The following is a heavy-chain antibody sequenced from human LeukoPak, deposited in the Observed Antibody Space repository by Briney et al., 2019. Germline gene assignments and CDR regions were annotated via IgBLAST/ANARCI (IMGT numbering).Heavy chain of an antibody. CDR1: GFTFSSYW. CDR3: AKDQRSASYYYYGMDV. CDR2: ISGTGGRT. Sequence: PGGSLRLSCAASGFTFSSYWMSWVRQAAGKGLEWVSAISGTGGRTYYADSAKGRFTISRDNSKHTLYLQMNSLRAEDTAVYYCAKDQRSASYYYYGMDVWGQGTTVTVSS. J-gene: IGHJ6*02. V-gene: IGHV3-23*01. D-gene: IGHD6-25*01.